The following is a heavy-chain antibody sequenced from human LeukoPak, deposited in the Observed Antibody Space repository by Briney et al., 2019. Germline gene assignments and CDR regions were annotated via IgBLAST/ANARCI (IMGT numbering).Heavy chain of an antibody. CDR2: ISGSGGST. Sequence: SGGSLRLSCAASGFTFSSYAMSWVRQAPGKGLEWVSAISGSGGSTYYADSVKGRFTISRDNSKNTLYLQMNSLRAEDTAVYYCAKYYGSGSYYSRYYYYGMDVWGQGTTVTVSS. V-gene: IGHV3-23*01. CDR1: GFTFSSYA. J-gene: IGHJ6*02. CDR3: AKYYGSGSYYSRYYYYGMDV. D-gene: IGHD3-10*01.